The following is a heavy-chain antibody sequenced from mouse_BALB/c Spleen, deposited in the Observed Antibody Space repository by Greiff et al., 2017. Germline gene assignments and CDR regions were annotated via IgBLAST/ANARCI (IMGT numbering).Heavy chain of an antibody. V-gene: IGHV5-12-1*01. D-gene: IGHD2-4*01. CDR2: ISSGGGST. Sequence: EVMLVESGGGLVKPGGSLKLSCAASGFAFSSYDMSWVRQTPEKRLEWVAYISSGGGSTYYPDTVKGRFTISRDNAKNTLYLQMSSLKSEDTAMYYCARHYDYDDGGWFAYWGQGTLVTVSA. CDR3: ARHYDYDDGGWFAY. J-gene: IGHJ3*01. CDR1: GFAFSSYD.